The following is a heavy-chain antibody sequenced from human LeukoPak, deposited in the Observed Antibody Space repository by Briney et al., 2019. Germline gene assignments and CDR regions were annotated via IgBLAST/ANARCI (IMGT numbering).Heavy chain of an antibody. CDR2: IYTSGST. V-gene: IGHV4-4*07. CDR1: GGSISTYY. J-gene: IGHJ4*02. D-gene: IGHD6-6*01. CDR3: ARSSNSPSLPNDY. Sequence: SETLSLTCTVSGGSISTYYWNWIRRPAGKGLEWIGRIYTSGSTNYNPSLKSRVTMSVDTSKNQFSLKLSSVTAADTAVYYCARSSNSPSLPNDYWGQGTLVTVSS.